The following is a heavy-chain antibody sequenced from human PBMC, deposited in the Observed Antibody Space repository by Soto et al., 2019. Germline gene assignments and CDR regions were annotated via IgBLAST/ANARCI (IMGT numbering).Heavy chain of an antibody. D-gene: IGHD1-1*01. V-gene: IGHV3-23*01. J-gene: IGHJ4*02. Sequence: EVQLLESGGRLVQPGGTLGLSCAASGFTFSTYAMSWVRQAPGKGLEWVSTITASADVTYYSDSVKGRFITSRDNSQNMLFLQMNSLRAEDTATYYCHIAERDYWGQGTLVAVSS. CDR2: ITASADVT. CDR1: GFTFSTYA. CDR3: HIAERDY.